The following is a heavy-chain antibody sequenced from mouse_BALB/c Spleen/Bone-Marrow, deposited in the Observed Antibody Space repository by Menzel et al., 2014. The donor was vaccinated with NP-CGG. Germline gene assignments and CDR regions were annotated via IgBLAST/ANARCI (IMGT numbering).Heavy chain of an antibody. V-gene: IGHV5-6*01. CDR1: GFTFSSYG. CDR2: ISSGGSYT. J-gene: IGHJ3*01. CDR3: ARQEITTRNAWFAY. D-gene: IGHD2-4*01. Sequence: EVNLVESGGDLVKPGGSLKLSCAASGFTFSSYGMSWVRQTPDKRLEWVATISSGGSYTYYPDSVKGRFTISRDNAKNTLYLQMSSLKSEDTAMYYCARQEITTRNAWFAYWGQGTLVTVSA.